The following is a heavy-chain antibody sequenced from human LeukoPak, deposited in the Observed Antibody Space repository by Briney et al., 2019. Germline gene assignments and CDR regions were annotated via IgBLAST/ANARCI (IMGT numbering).Heavy chain of an antibody. Sequence: PGGSLRLSCTASGFTFSSYEMNWVRQAPGKGLEWVSSISSTSSYIYYADSVKGRFTISRDNAENSLYLQMNSMRAEDTAVYYCARETDSTLFDYWGEGTLVTVSS. CDR2: ISSTSSYI. CDR1: GFTFSSYE. CDR3: ARETDSTLFDY. V-gene: IGHV3-21*01. J-gene: IGHJ4*02. D-gene: IGHD2-2*01.